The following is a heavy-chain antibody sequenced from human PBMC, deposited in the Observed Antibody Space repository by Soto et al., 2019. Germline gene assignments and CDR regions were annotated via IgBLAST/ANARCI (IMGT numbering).Heavy chain of an antibody. V-gene: IGHV3-53*01. Sequence: EVQLVESGGDLIQPGGSLRLSCAASGFTVSSNYMSWVRQAPGKGLEWVSVIYSGGSTYYADSVKGRFTISRDNSKNTLYLQMNSLRAEDTAVYYCARGQEIIGAEYFQHWGQGTLVTVSS. CDR1: GFTVSSNY. CDR3: ARGQEIIGAEYFQH. CDR2: IYSGGST. J-gene: IGHJ1*01. D-gene: IGHD3-10*01.